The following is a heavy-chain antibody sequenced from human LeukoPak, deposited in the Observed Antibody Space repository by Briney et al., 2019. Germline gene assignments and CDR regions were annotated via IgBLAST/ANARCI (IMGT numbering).Heavy chain of an antibody. V-gene: IGHV3-30*18. Sequence: QPGRSLRLSCAASGFTFSSYGMHGVRQAPGKGLEGVAVISYEGSNKYYADSVKGLFTISRDNSKNTLYLQMNSLRAEDTAVYYCAKDLSNFWSGYYLDYWGQGTLVTVSS. CDR3: AKDLSNFWSGYYLDY. CDR2: ISYEGSNK. CDR1: GFTFSSYG. D-gene: IGHD3-3*01. J-gene: IGHJ4*02.